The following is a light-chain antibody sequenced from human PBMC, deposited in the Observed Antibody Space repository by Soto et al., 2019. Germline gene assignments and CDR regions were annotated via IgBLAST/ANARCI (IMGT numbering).Light chain of an antibody. J-gene: IGKJ4*01. V-gene: IGKV3D-15*01. CDR3: QQYNDWPLT. CDR1: QRVDSN. CDR2: GAS. Sequence: EIVMTQSPATLSVSPGDGATLSCRASQRVDSNLAWYQQKPGQTPRLLMYGASTRPTGIPARFSGSGSGTELTLTSISLQSEDSAVYYCQQYNDWPLTFGGGTKVEIK.